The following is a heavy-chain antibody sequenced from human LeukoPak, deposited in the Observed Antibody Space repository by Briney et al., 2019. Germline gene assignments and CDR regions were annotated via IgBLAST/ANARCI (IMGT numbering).Heavy chain of an antibody. Sequence: GGSLRLSCAASGFSFGTYAMHWVRQAPGKGLEWVAVISYDETNKYYADSVQGRFTISRDNSKNTLYLQMNSLRAEDTALYYCARRWYFDLWGRGTLVTVSS. J-gene: IGHJ2*01. V-gene: IGHV3-30*04. CDR1: GFSFGTYA. CDR2: ISYDETNK. CDR3: ARRWYFDL.